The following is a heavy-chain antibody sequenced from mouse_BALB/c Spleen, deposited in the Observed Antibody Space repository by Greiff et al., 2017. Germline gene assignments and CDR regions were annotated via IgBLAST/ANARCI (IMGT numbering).Heavy chain of an antibody. V-gene: IGHV14-3*02. CDR1: GFNIKDTY. CDR3: ASYGNYGFDY. CDR2: IDPANGNT. D-gene: IGHD2-1*01. Sequence: EVKLQQSGAELVKPGASVKLSCTASGFNIKDTYMHWVKQRPEQGLEWIGRIDPANGNTKYDPKFQGKATITADTSSNTAYLQLSSLTSEDTAVYYCASYGNYGFDYWGQGTTLTVSS. J-gene: IGHJ2*01.